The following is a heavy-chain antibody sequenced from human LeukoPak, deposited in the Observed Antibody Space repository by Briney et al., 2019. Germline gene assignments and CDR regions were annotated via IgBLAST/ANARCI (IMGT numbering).Heavy chain of an antibody. Sequence: GGSLRLSCAASGFTFSDYPMSWVRQAPGKGLEWVSSIDRTGGNTYYRDSVKGRFTISRDNSRNTLYLQMTSLRAEDMALYYCAKGGGSWHYYYMDVWGKGTTVTVSS. CDR3: AKGGGSWHYYYMDV. V-gene: IGHV3-23*01. CDR2: IDRTGGNT. CDR1: GFTFSDYP. D-gene: IGHD6-13*01. J-gene: IGHJ6*03.